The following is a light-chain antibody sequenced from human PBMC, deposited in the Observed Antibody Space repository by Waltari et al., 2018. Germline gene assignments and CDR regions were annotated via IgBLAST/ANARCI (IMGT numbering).Light chain of an antibody. V-gene: IGKV3-20*01. Sequence: EIVLTQSPGTLSLSPGERVTLSCRASQTVSSNYLGWYQQRPGQAPRLLIYGTSTRATGIPDRFSGSGSGTDFTLTISRLEPEDFVVYYCQQYGSSPLYTFGQGTRLEIK. CDR3: QQYGSSPLYT. CDR2: GTS. CDR1: QTVSSNY. J-gene: IGKJ2*01.